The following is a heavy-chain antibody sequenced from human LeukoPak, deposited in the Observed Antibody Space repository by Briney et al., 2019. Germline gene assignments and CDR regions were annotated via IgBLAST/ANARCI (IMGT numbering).Heavy chain of an antibody. V-gene: IGHV4-39*01. CDR3: ARGGYCSSTSCYFFDY. J-gene: IGHJ4*02. Sequence: SETLSLTCTVSGGSISSSSYYWGWIRQPPGKGLEWIGSIYYSGGTYYNPSLKSRVTISVDTSKNQFSLKLSSVTAADTAVYYCARGGYCSSTSCYFFDYWGQGTLVTVSS. CDR2: IYYSGGT. CDR1: GGSISSSSYY. D-gene: IGHD2-2*03.